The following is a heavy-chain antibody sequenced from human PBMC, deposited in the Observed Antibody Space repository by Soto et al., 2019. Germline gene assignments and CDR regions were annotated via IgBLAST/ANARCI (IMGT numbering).Heavy chain of an antibody. V-gene: IGHV1-69*12. CDR2: IIPIFGTA. D-gene: IGHD3-3*01. Sequence: QDQLVQSGAEVKKPGSSVKVSCKASGGTFSSYAISWVRQAPGQGLEWMGGIIPIFGTANYAQKFQGRVTITADESTNTAYVELSSLGSEDTAVDYCARDVGGQYDFGSRYSEYWGQGSLVNVTS. CDR3: ARDVGGQYDFGSRYSEY. CDR1: GGTFSSYA. J-gene: IGHJ4*02.